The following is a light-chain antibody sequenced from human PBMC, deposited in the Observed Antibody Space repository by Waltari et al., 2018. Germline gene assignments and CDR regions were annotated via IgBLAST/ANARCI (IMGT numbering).Light chain of an antibody. J-gene: IGKJ2*01. V-gene: IGKV3-15*01. CDR3: QQYDKWLRYS. Sequence: IVMTQSPATLSVSPGERATLPCRASQSISTNLAWFQEKPGQAPRVLIYGASTRATGVPARVSGSGSGTYFTLVISSLQSEDFAVYYCQQYDKWLRYSFGQGTKLEIK. CDR1: QSISTN. CDR2: GAS.